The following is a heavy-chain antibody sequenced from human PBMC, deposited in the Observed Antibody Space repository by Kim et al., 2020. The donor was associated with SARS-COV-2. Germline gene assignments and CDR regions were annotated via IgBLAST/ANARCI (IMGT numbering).Heavy chain of an antibody. V-gene: IGHV3-23*02. Sequence: GGSLRLSCAASGFTFSSYAMSWVRQAPGKGLEWVSAISDSGTSTCYGDSVRGRFIVSRDNSKNTLYLQMNSLRVEDTAVYYCAKDRVGATRYNWFDPWGQGTLVTVSS. D-gene: IGHD1-26*01. J-gene: IGHJ5*02. CDR3: AKDRVGATRYNWFDP. CDR1: GFTFSSYA. CDR2: ISDSGTST.